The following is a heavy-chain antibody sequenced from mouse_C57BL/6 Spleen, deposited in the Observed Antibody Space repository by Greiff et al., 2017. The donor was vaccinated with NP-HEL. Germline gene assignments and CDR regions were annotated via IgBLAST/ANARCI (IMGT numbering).Heavy chain of an antibody. Sequence: EVHLVESGPGLVKPSQSLSLTCSVTGYSITSGYYWNWIRQFPGNKLEWMGYISYDGSNNYNPSLKNRISITRDTSKNQFFLKLNSVTTEDTATYYCASRGYGSSYFAYWGQGTLVTVSA. CDR3: ASRGYGSSYFAY. J-gene: IGHJ3*01. V-gene: IGHV3-6*01. CDR2: ISYDGSN. CDR1: GYSITSGYY. D-gene: IGHD1-1*01.